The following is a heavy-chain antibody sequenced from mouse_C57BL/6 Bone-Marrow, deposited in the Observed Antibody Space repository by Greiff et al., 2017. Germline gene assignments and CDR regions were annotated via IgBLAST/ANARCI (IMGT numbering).Heavy chain of an antibody. J-gene: IGHJ2*01. CDR2: INPSSGYT. Sequence: QVQLQQSGAELARPGASVKMSCKASGYTFTSYTMHWVKQRPGQGLEWIGYINPSSGYTKYNQKFKDKATLTADKSSSTAYMQLSSLTSADSAVYYCARMGYYGSIDYWGQGTTLTVSS. CDR3: ARMGYYGSIDY. V-gene: IGHV1-4*01. D-gene: IGHD1-1*01. CDR1: GYTFTSYT.